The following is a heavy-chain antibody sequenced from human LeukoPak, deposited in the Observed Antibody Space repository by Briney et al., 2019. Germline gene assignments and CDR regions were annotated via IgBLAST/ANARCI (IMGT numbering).Heavy chain of an antibody. CDR3: ARDWGYYDSSGYSGPFDI. D-gene: IGHD3-22*01. V-gene: IGHV3-48*01. CDR2: ITSGGTTI. Sequence: GGSLRLSCAASGFTFRTYNMNRVRQAPGKGLEWVSYITSGGTTIYYADSVKGRFTISRDNAKNSLYLQMNSLRAEDTAVYYCARDWGYYDSSGYSGPFDIWGQGTMVTVSS. J-gene: IGHJ3*02. CDR1: GFTFRTYN.